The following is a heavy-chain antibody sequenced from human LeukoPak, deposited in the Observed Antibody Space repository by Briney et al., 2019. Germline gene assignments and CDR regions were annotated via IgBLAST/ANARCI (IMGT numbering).Heavy chain of an antibody. CDR3: ARDGAVAGHDAFDI. CDR1: GFTFSSYA. CDR2: ISYDGSNK. V-gene: IGHV3-30*04. Sequence: PGGSLRLSCAASGFTFSSYAMHWVRQAPGKGLEWVAVISYDGSNKYYTDSVKGRFTISRDNSKNTLYLQMNSLRAEDTAVYYCARDGAVAGHDAFDIWGQGTMVTVSS. J-gene: IGHJ3*02. D-gene: IGHD6-19*01.